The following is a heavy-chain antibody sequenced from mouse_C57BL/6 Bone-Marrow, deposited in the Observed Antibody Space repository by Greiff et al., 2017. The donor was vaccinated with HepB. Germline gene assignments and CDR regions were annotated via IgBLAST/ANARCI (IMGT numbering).Heavy chain of an antibody. CDR1: GFNIKDDY. V-gene: IGHV14-4*01. CDR2: IDPENGDT. D-gene: IGHD4-1*01. J-gene: IGHJ3*01. Sequence: SGAELVRPGASVKLSCTASGFNIKDDYMHWVKQRPEQGLEWIGWIDPENGDTEYASKFQGKATITADTSSNTAYLQLSSLTSEDTAVYYCTPLTGTFAYWGQGTLVTVSA. CDR3: TPLTGTFAY.